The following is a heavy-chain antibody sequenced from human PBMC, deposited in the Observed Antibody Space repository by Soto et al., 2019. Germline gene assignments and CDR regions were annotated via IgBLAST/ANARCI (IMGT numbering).Heavy chain of an antibody. CDR3: ARDVVRGASSFGYYYYYGMDV. CDR1: GFTFSDYY. CDR2: ISSSSSYT. V-gene: IGHV3-11*06. Sequence: GGSLRLSCVASGFTFSDYYMSWIRQAPGKGLEWVSYISSSSSYTNYADSVKGRFTISRDNAKNSLYLQMNSLRAEDTAVYYCARDVVRGASSFGYYYYYGMDVWDQGTTVTVSS. J-gene: IGHJ6*02. D-gene: IGHD3-10*01.